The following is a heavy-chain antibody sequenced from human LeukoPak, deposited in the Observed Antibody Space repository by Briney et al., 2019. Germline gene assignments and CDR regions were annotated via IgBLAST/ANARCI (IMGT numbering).Heavy chain of an antibody. J-gene: IGHJ4*02. Sequence: SVKVSCKASGGTFSSYAISWVRQAPGQGLEWMGRIIPILGIANYAQKFQGRVTITADKSTSTAYMELSSLRSEDTAVYYCASDGPRRYCSSTSCYHFDYWGQGTLVTGSS. D-gene: IGHD2-2*01. CDR2: IIPILGIA. V-gene: IGHV1-69*04. CDR1: GGTFSSYA. CDR3: ASDGPRRYCSSTSCYHFDY.